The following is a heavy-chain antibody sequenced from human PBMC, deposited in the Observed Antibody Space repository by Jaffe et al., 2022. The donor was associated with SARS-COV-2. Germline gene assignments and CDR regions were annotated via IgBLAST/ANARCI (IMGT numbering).Heavy chain of an antibody. CDR2: INPNTGAT. J-gene: IGHJ5*02. D-gene: IGHD2-2*01. CDR3: ARGDRSTSYYDESWFDP. Sequence: QEQLVQSGAEVKKPGASVKVSCRSSGYTFADYYIHWVRQAPGQGLEWMGRINPNTGATRYAQKFQGRVTLTRDTSISTAYMELSGITSDDAVVYYCARGDRSTSYYDESWFDPWGQGTLVTVSS. CDR1: GYTFADYY. V-gene: IGHV1-2*05.